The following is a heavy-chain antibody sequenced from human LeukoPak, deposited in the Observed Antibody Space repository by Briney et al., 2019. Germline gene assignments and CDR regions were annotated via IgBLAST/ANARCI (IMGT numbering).Heavy chain of an antibody. CDR2: INQSGST. V-gene: IGHV4-34*01. D-gene: IGHD3-10*01. Sequence: SETLSLTCAVYAGSFSDYYWSWIRQPPGKGPEWIGEINQSGSTHYKPSLKSRVTISVDTSKNQFSLKLSSVTAADTAVYYCARAPGTRVAYWGQGTLVTVSS. CDR3: ARAPGTRVAY. J-gene: IGHJ4*02. CDR1: AGSFSDYY.